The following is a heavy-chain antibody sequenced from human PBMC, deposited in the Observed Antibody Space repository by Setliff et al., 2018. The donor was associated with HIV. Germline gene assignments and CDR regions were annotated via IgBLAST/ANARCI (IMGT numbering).Heavy chain of an antibody. CDR1: GGSISSGGYY. V-gene: IGHV4-31*03. D-gene: IGHD6-13*01. CDR2: IYYSGST. J-gene: IGHJ4*02. Sequence: SETLSLTCTVSGGSISSGGYYWSWIRQHPGKGLEWIGYIYYSGSTYYNPSLKSRVTISVDTSKNQFSLKLSSVTAADTAVYYCAVYDRDIAAAPGYFDYWGQGTLVTVSS. CDR3: AVYDRDIAAAPGYFDY.